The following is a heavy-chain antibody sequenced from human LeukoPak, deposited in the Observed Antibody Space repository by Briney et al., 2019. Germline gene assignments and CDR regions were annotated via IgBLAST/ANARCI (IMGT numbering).Heavy chain of an antibody. CDR1: GDPISGYS. CDR3: ARLRGNYFPDY. D-gene: IGHD4-11*01. CDR2: IYYSGST. Sequence: PSETLFLTCTVSGDPISGYSWTWIRQPPGMPLEWIGYIYYSGSTNYNPSLKSRLTISVDTSKNQFSLKLSSVTAADTAVYYCARLRGNYFPDYWGQGFLVTVSS. V-gene: IGHV4-59*01. J-gene: IGHJ4*02.